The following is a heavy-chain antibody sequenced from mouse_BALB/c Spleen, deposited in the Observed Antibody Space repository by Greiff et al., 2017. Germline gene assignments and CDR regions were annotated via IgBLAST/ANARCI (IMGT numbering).Heavy chain of an antibody. CDR1: GFTFSDYY. CDR2: ISDGGSYT. CDR3: ARPSTMITWYFDV. J-gene: IGHJ1*01. D-gene: IGHD2-4*01. Sequence: EVKVVESGGGLVKPGGSLKLSCAASGFTFSDYYMYWVRQTPEKRLEWVATISDGGSYTYYPDSVKGRFTISRDNAKNTLYLQMSSLKSEDTAMYYCARPSTMITWYFDVWGAGTTVTVSS. V-gene: IGHV5-4*02.